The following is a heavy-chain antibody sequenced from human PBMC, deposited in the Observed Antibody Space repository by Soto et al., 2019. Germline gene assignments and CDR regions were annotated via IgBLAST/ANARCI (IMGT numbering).Heavy chain of an antibody. CDR3: ARGITIFGVVDP. Sequence: QVQLVQSGAEVKKPGASVKVSCKASGYTFTSYDINWVRQATGQGLEWMGWMNPNSGNTGYAQKFQGRVTMTRNTSLSTAYMELSSLRSEGTAVYYCARGITIFGVVDPGGQGTLVTVSS. V-gene: IGHV1-8*01. CDR2: MNPNSGNT. J-gene: IGHJ5*02. D-gene: IGHD3-3*01. CDR1: GYTFTSYD.